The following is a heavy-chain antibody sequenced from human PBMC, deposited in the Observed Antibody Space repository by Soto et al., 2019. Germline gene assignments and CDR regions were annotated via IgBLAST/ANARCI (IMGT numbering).Heavy chain of an antibody. Sequence: DVQLLESGGGLVQPGGSLRLSCAASGFIFSTYAMSWVRQAPGKGLEWVSAISSSGDTTYYADSVKGRFTFSRDNSKNRVYMQMNSLRAEDTAIYYCAKERRLGFGGGWDYWGQGTLVTVSS. V-gene: IGHV3-23*01. CDR2: ISSSGDTT. D-gene: IGHD3-16*01. J-gene: IGHJ4*02. CDR3: AKERRLGFGGGWDY. CDR1: GFIFSTYA.